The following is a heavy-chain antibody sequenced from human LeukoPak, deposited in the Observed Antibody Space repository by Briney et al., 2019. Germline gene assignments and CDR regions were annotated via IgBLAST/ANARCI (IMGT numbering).Heavy chain of an antibody. V-gene: IGHV3-74*01. J-gene: IGHJ2*01. CDR2: IKFDGSLA. D-gene: IGHD3-22*01. CDR3: VTGHYDSRMYFDL. CDR1: GFTVITND. Sequence: PGGSLRLSCAASGFTVITNDMTWVRQAPGKGLEWVSQIKFDGSLASYADSVKGRFTISRDNTKNALYLQMNSLGTEDTAVYYCVTGHYDSRMYFDLWGRGTLVIVSS.